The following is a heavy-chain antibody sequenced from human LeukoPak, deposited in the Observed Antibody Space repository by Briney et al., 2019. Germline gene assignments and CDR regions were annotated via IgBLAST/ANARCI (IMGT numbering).Heavy chain of an antibody. CDR3: AKVAVEYYYGSGSFDY. V-gene: IGHV3-23*01. Sequence: GGSLRLSCAASGFTFSSYAMSWVRQAPGKGLEWVSAISGSGGSTYYADSVKGRFTISIDNSKNTLYLQMNSLRAEDTAVYYCAKVAVEYYYGSGSFDYWGQGTLVTVSS. CDR2: ISGSGGST. CDR1: GFTFSSYA. J-gene: IGHJ4*02. D-gene: IGHD3-10*01.